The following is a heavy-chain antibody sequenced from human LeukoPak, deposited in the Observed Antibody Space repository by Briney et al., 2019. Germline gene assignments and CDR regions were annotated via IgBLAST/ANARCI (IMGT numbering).Heavy chain of an antibody. Sequence: GGSLRLSCAASGFTFSSYGMHWVRQAPGRGLEWVAVIWYDGTNKYYADSVKGRFTISRDNSKNTLFPQMNSLRAEDTAVYYCARAAYDSSGYLTLWGQGTLVTVSS. CDR1: GFTFSSYG. D-gene: IGHD3-22*01. J-gene: IGHJ4*02. CDR3: ARAAYDSSGYLTL. CDR2: IWYDGTNK. V-gene: IGHV3-33*01.